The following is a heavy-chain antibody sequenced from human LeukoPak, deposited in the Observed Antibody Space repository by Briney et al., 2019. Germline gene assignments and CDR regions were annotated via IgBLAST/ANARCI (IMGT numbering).Heavy chain of an antibody. Sequence: ASVKVSCKVSGYTLTELSMHWVRQAPGQGLEWMGWISAYNGNTNYAKKLQGRVTMTTDPSTSTAYMELRSLRSDDTAVYYCARDTAMVTGNYWGQGTLVTVSS. V-gene: IGHV1-18*01. D-gene: IGHD5-18*01. CDR2: ISAYNGNT. CDR3: ARDTAMVTGNY. CDR1: GYTLTELS. J-gene: IGHJ4*02.